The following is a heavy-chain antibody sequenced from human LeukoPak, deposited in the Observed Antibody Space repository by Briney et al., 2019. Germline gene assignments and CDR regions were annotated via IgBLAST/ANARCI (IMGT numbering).Heavy chain of an antibody. CDR1: GDSIDSNSYY. J-gene: IGHJ4*02. CDR2: IYTRGSA. V-gene: IGHV4-61*02. Sequence: PSETLSLTCTVSGDSIDSNSYYWSWIRQSAGKGLEWIGRIYTRGSARYHPSLGSRVTVSVDTSKNQFSLELTSVTAADTGVYYCVAGVVGPPERISWGQGSLVTVSS. CDR3: VAGVVGPPERIS. D-gene: IGHD1-26*01.